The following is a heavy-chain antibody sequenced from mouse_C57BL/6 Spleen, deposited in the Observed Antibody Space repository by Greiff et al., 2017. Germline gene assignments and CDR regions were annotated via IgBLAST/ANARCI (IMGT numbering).Heavy chain of an antibody. D-gene: IGHD2-3*01. CDR1: GYTFTSYW. J-gene: IGHJ3*01. Sequence: QVQLQQPGAELVMPGASVKLSCKASGYTFTSYWMHWVKQRPGQGLEWIGEIDPSDSYTNYNQKFKGKSTLTVDKSSSPAYMQLSSLTSEDSAVYYCARVGDGYPCAYWGQGTLVTVSA. CDR2: IDPSDSYT. V-gene: IGHV1-69*01. CDR3: ARVGDGYPCAY.